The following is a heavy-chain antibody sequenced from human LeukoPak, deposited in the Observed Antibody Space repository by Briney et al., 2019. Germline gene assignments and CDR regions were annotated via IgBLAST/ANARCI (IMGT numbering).Heavy chain of an antibody. CDR2: INHSGST. J-gene: IGHJ6*04. Sequence: SETLSLTCAVYGGSFSGYYWSWIRQPPGKGLELIGEINHSGSTNYNPSLKSRVTISVDTSKDQFSLKLSSVTAADTAVYYCARDCFRYCSSTSSYAGLYYYGMDVWGKGTTVTVSS. CDR1: GGSFSGYY. D-gene: IGHD2-2*01. CDR3: ARDCFRYCSSTSSYAGLYYYGMDV. V-gene: IGHV4-34*01.